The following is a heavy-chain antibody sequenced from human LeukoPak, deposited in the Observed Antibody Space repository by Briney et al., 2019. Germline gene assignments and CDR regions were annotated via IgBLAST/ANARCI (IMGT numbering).Heavy chain of an antibody. CDR1: GFTFSSYS. CDR2: ISSSSTI. V-gene: IGHV3-48*01. D-gene: IGHD3-22*01. CDR3: ARAWVIDSSGYYKDY. J-gene: IGHJ4*02. Sequence: PGGSLRLSCAASGFTFSSYSMNWVRQAPGKGLEWVSYISSSSTIYYADSVKGRFTISRDNAKNSLYLQMNSLRVEDTAVYYCARAWVIDSSGYYKDYWGQGTLVTVSS.